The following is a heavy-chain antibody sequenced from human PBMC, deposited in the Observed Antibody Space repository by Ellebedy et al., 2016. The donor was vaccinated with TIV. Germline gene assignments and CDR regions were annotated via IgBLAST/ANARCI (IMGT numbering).Heavy chain of an antibody. Sequence: SVKVSXXASGGTFSSYAISWVRQAPGQGLEWMGGIIPIFGTANYAQKFQGRVMITADESTSTAYMELSSLRSEDTAVYYCARDLKVVPAALDYWGQGTLVTVSS. CDR1: GGTFSSYA. CDR2: IIPIFGTA. J-gene: IGHJ4*02. CDR3: ARDLKVVPAALDY. D-gene: IGHD2-2*01. V-gene: IGHV1-69*13.